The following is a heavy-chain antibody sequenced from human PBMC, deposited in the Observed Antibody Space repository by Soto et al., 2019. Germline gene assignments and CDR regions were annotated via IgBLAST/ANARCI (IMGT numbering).Heavy chain of an antibody. D-gene: IGHD2-21*02. J-gene: IGHJ3*02. CDR2: VNPNSGNT. Sequence: QVQLVQSGAEVKKPGASVKVSCKASGYTFTSYDINWVRQATGQGLEWMGWVNPNSGNTGYAQKFQGRVTMTRNTSRSTAYMELSSLRSEDTAAYYCAHGGVTATTDAFDIWGQGTMVTVSS. CDR3: AHGGVTATTDAFDI. V-gene: IGHV1-8*01. CDR1: GYTFTSYD.